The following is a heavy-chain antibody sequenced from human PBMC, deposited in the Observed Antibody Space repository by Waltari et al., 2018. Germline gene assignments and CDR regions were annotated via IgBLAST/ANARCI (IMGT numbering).Heavy chain of an antibody. Sequence: EVQLVESGGGLVKPGGSLRLSCAASGFTFSSYSMNWVRQAPGKGLEWVSSISSSSSYIYYADSVKGRFTISRDNAKNSLYLQMNSLRAEDTAVYYCARWGTAMVTFDYWGQGTLVTVSS. D-gene: IGHD5-18*01. V-gene: IGHV3-21*01. J-gene: IGHJ4*02. CDR1: GFTFSSYS. CDR3: ARWGTAMVTFDY. CDR2: ISSSSSYI.